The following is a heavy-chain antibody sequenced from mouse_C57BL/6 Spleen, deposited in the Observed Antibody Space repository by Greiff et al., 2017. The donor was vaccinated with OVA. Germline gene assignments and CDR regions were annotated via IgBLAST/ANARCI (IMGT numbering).Heavy chain of an antibody. J-gene: IGHJ1*03. CDR1: GYSFTDYN. V-gene: IGHV1-39*01. CDR3: ARNYYGSSYGYFDV. Sequence: VQLKQSGPELVKPGASVKISCKASGYSFTDYNMNWVKQSNGKSLEWIGVINPNYGTTSYNQKFKGKATLTVDQSSSTAYMQLNSLTSEDSAVYYCARNYYGSSYGYFDVWGTGTTVTVSS. CDR2: INPNYGTT. D-gene: IGHD1-1*01.